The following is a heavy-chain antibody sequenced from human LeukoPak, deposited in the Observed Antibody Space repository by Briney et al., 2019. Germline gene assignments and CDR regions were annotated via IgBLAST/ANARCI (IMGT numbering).Heavy chain of an antibody. CDR2: INPSSGGA. D-gene: IGHD3-10*01. Sequence: GASVKVSCKASGYTFTNYYKHWARQAPGQGLEWMGIINPSSGGATYAQKFQGRVTMTRDTFTSTVYMELSSLRSEDTAVYYCARDGNYYGSGAGPDSWFDPWGQGTLVTVSS. CDR3: ARDGNYYGSGAGPDSWFDP. CDR1: GYTFTNYY. V-gene: IGHV1-46*01. J-gene: IGHJ5*02.